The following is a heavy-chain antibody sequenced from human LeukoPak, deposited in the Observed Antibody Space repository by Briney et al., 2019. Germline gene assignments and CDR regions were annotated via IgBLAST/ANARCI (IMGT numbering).Heavy chain of an antibody. D-gene: IGHD5-12*01. V-gene: IGHV4-38-2*01. CDR1: GYSISGGYY. CDR3: ASDWGLRYFDY. J-gene: IGHJ4*02. Sequence: PSETLSLTCAVSGYSISGGYYWGWIRQPPGKGLEWIGSIYHSGSTYYNPSLKSRVTISVDTSKNQFSLKLSSVTAADTAVYYCASDWGLRYFDYWGQGTLVTVSS. CDR2: IYHSGST.